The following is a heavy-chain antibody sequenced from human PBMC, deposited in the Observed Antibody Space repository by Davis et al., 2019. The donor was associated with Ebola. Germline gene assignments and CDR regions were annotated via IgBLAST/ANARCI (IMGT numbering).Heavy chain of an antibody. CDR3: ARDAYIVVVTATFDY. V-gene: IGHV3-7*01. CDR2: IPHVGSEK. D-gene: IGHD2-21*02. CDR1: GFTFSTYY. Sequence: GGSLRLSCAASGFTFSTYYITWVRQAPGKGLEWVATIPHVGSEKYYVDSVYGRFTSSRDNAKNSVYLQMNSLRAEDTAVYYCARDAYIVVVTATFDYWGQGTLVTVSS. J-gene: IGHJ4*02.